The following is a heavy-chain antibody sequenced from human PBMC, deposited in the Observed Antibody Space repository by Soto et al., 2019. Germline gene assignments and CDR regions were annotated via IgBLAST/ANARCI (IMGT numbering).Heavy chain of an antibody. CDR3: AKDRGLVLSFYFDY. D-gene: IGHD6-19*01. V-gene: IGHV3-9*01. Sequence: EVQLVESGGGLVQPGRSLRLSCAASGFTFDDYAMHWVRQAPGKGLEWVSGISWNSGSIGYADSVKGRFTISRDNAKNSLYLLTSSLRAEDTALYYCAKDRGLVLSFYFDYWGQGTLVTVSS. CDR1: GFTFDDYA. J-gene: IGHJ4*02. CDR2: ISWNSGSI.